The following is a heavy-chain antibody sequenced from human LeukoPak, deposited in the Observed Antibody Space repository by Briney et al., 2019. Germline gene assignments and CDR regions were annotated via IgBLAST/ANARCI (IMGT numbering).Heavy chain of an antibody. Sequence: SETLSLTCAVYGGSFSGYYWSWIRQPPGKGLEWIGEINHSGSTNYNPSLKSRVTISVDTSKHQFSLKLSSVTAADTAVYYCARGLRRKGLDVWGQGTTVTVSS. CDR2: INHSGST. CDR3: ARGLRRKGLDV. V-gene: IGHV4-34*01. CDR1: GGSFSGYY. J-gene: IGHJ6*02.